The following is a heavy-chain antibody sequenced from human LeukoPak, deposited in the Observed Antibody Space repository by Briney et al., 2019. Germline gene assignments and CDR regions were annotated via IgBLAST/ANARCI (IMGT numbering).Heavy chain of an antibody. CDR3: AEEGENYAFDI. Sequence: GGSLRLSCSASGFTFSSYAMHWVRQAPGKGLEWVAVIWHDGSNKYYADSVKGRFTISRDSSKNTLYLQMNSLRAEDTAIYYCAEEGENYAFDIWGQGTMVTVSS. CDR1: GFTFSSYA. CDR2: IWHDGSNK. V-gene: IGHV3-33*06. D-gene: IGHD2-21*01. J-gene: IGHJ3*02.